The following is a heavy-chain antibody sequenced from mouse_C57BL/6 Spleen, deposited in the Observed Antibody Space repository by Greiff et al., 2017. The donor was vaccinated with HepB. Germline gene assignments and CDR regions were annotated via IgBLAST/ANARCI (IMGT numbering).Heavy chain of an antibody. Sequence: QVQLQQSGAELVRPGSSVKLSCKASGYTFTSYWMDWVKQRPGQGLEWIGNIYPSDSETHYNQKFKDKATLTVDKSSSTAYMQLSSLTSEDSAVYYCARRFDYYGSSYFDYWGQGTTLTVSS. V-gene: IGHV1-61*01. J-gene: IGHJ2*01. CDR2: IYPSDSET. CDR3: ARRFDYYGSSYFDY. D-gene: IGHD1-1*01. CDR1: GYTFTSYW.